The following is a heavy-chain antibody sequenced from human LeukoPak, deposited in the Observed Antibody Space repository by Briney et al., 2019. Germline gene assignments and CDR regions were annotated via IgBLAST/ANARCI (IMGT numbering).Heavy chain of an antibody. V-gene: IGHV3-33*03. CDR1: GPNFKTYG. D-gene: IGHD2-15*01. Sequence: GGSLRLSCAASGPNFKTYGMHWVRQAPGKGLEWVAVIFYDEITKHYADSVKGRFTISRDNSKNTLYLQMNILRVEDTAVYYCATDGPPEEVVGATFTYWGQGTLVTVSS. J-gene: IGHJ4*02. CDR3: ATDGPPEEVVGATFTY. CDR2: IFYDEITK.